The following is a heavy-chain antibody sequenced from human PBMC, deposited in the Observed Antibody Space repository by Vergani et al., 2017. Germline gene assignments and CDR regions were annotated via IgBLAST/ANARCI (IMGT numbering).Heavy chain of an antibody. CDR2: IYSGGST. D-gene: IGHD5-12*01. CDR3: ARESRSGLRGALDY. V-gene: IGHV3-66*03. Sequence: EVQLVESGGGLIQPGGSLRLSCAASGFTVSSNYMSWVRQAPGKGLEWVSVIYSGGSTYYADSVKGRFTISRDNSKNTLYLQMNSLRAEDTAVYYCARESRSGLRGALDYWGQGTLVTVSS. CDR1: GFTVSSNY. J-gene: IGHJ4*02.